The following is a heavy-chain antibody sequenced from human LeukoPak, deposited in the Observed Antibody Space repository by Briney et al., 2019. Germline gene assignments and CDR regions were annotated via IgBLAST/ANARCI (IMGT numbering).Heavy chain of an antibody. CDR2: IRSKANSYST. Sequence: PGGSLRLSCAASGFTFSGSAMHWVRQASGKGLEWVGRIRSKANSYSTAYAASVKGRFTISRDNSKNTLYLQMNSLRAEDTAVYYCAKDLDDPVHTYYDFWSGTLYYYGMDVWGQGTTVTVSS. V-gene: IGHV3-73*01. CDR3: AKDLDDPVHTYYDFWSGTLYYYGMDV. CDR1: GFTFSGSA. D-gene: IGHD3-3*01. J-gene: IGHJ6*02.